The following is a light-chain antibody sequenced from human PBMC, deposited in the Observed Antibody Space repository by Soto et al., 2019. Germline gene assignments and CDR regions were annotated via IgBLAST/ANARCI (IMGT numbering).Light chain of an antibody. Sequence: EIVMTQSPATLSVSPGERATLSCRASQSVSSNLAWYQQKPGQAPRLLIYGASTRATGIPARFSGSGSGTELTRTISSLQSEDFAVYYCQQYNNWPPFTCGQGTKLEIK. CDR1: QSVSSN. J-gene: IGKJ2*01. V-gene: IGKV3-15*01. CDR2: GAS. CDR3: QQYNNWPPFT.